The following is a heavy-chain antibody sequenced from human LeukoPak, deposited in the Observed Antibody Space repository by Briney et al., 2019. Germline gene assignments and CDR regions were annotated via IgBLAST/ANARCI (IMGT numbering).Heavy chain of an antibody. D-gene: IGHD2-15*01. CDR2: INHSGST. CDR3: AKDYCGDGSCYSFHVFDY. Sequence: SETLSLTCAVYGGSFGGYYWSWIRQPPGKGLEWIGEINHSGSTNYNPSLKSRVTISLDTSKNQFSLKVRSVTAADTAVYYCAKDYCGDGSCYSFHVFDYWGQGTLVTVSS. J-gene: IGHJ4*02. V-gene: IGHV4-34*01. CDR1: GGSFGGYY.